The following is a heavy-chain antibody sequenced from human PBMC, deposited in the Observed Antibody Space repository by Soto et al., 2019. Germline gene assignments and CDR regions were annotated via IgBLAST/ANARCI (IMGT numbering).Heavy chain of an antibody. J-gene: IGHJ5*02. D-gene: IGHD5-18*01. CDR3: VKDPSRYSDGPNWFDP. CDR2: ISSNGGST. Sequence: GGSLRLSCSASGFTFYTYTIHWVRQAPGKGLEYVSSISSNGGSTYYADSVKGRFTISRDNSKNTLSLQMSSLRAEDTAVYYCVKDPSRYSDGPNWFDPWGQGTLFTVSS. V-gene: IGHV3-64D*08. CDR1: GFTFYTYT.